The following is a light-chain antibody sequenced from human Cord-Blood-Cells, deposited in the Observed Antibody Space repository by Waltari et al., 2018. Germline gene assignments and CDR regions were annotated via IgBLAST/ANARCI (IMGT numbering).Light chain of an antibody. Sequence: QAVLTQPSSLSASPGASASLTCTLRSGINFGTYRKSLYQQQPGSPPPQLLRYKSDSDTQQGSGVPSRFSGSKDASANAGILLISGLQSEDEADYYCMIWHSSAWVFGGGTKLTVL. CDR3: MIWHSSAWV. CDR2: YKSDSDT. J-gene: IGLJ3*02. CDR1: SGINFGTYR. V-gene: IGLV5-45*02.